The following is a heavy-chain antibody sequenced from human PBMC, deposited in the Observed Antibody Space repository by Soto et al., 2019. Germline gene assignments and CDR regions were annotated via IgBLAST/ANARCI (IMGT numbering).Heavy chain of an antibody. Sequence: EVQLVESGGGLVQPGGSLRLSCAASGFTFSNYWMYWVRQAPGKGLVWVSRINSDGSVSSYADSVKGQLTISRDNVKNTLYLQMDGLRAEDTAVYYCARGDCVGGTCYSLAGSFYYYMDVWGKGTTVTVFS. J-gene: IGHJ6*03. D-gene: IGHD2-15*01. CDR1: GFTFSNYW. CDR3: ARGDCVGGTCYSLAGSFYYYMDV. CDR2: INSDGSVS. V-gene: IGHV3-74*01.